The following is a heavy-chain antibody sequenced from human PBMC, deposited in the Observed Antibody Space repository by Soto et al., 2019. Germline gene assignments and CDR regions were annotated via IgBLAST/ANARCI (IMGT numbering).Heavy chain of an antibody. V-gene: IGHV3-21*02. Sequence: EVQLVESGGGLVKPGGSLRLSCAASGFTFRSFTMNWVRQAPGKGLEWVSTISSNSAYIYYTDALRGRFTISRDNAKNSLHLQMNSLRAEDTAVYYCTRDASRDSSARGWFDPWCPGNLVTVSS. CDR3: TRDASRDSSARGWFDP. J-gene: IGHJ5*02. CDR2: ISSNSAYI. D-gene: IGHD6-13*01. CDR1: GFTFRSFT.